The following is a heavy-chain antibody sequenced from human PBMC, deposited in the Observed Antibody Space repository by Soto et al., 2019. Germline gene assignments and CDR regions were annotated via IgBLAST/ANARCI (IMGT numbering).Heavy chain of an antibody. Sequence: QVQLVESGGGVVQPGRSLRLSCVASGFTFSSYHMHWVRQAPGKGLEWVAVIWSDGSVKYYAYSVKGRFTISRDNSRNKLYLQMNSLGAEDTAVYYCARIGSWALNFDYWGQGTLVTVSS. CDR1: GFTFSSYH. J-gene: IGHJ4*02. D-gene: IGHD6-13*01. CDR3: ARIGSWALNFDY. V-gene: IGHV3-33*01. CDR2: IWSDGSVK.